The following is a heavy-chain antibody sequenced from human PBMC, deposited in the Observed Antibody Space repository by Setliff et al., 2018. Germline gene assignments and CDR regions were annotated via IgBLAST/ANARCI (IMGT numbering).Heavy chain of an antibody. V-gene: IGHV4-38-2*02. CDR3: ATMMSTGVGGRGYLVN. CDR2: LHPSEGP. D-gene: IGHD2-15*01. Sequence: PSETLSLTCSVSSSSITSAYSWAWIRQTPGKGLEWIGTLHPSEGPSYNPSLRGRVTLSQDTSYNQFSLNLNSVTAADAAVYYCATMMSTGVGGRGYLVNWGQGTLVTVSS. CDR1: SSSITSAYS. J-gene: IGHJ4*02.